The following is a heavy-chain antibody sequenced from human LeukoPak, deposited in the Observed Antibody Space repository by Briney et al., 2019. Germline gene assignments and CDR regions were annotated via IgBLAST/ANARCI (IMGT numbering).Heavy chain of an antibody. V-gene: IGHV4-59*08. J-gene: IGHJ5*02. Sequence: SETLSLTCTVSGGSISSYYWSWIRQPPGKGLEWIGYIYYSGSTNYNPSLKSRVTISVDTSKNQFSLKLSSVTAADTAVYYCARSGSDYGWFDPWGQGTLVTVSS. CDR1: GGSISSYY. D-gene: IGHD1-26*01. CDR3: ARSGSDYGWFDP. CDR2: IYYSGST.